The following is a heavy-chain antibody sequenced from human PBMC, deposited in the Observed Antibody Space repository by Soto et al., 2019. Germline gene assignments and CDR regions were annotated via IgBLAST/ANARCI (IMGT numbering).Heavy chain of an antibody. J-gene: IGHJ6*03. Sequence: GGSLRLSCAASGFTFSSYDMHWVRQAPGRGLEWVSVIGTAGDTSYRGSVKGRFTISREKANNSLYLQMNSLLAGDTAVYYCARGFGSFYYHDVWGKRTTVTVSS. V-gene: IGHV3-13*01. CDR3: ARGFGSFYYHDV. CDR1: GFTFSSYD. CDR2: IGTAGDT. D-gene: IGHD3-10*01.